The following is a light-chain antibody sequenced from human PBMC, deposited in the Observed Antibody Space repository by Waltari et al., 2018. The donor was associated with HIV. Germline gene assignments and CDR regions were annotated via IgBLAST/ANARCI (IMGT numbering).Light chain of an antibody. CDR2: EGS. Sequence: QSALTQPATVSGSPGQSIPISRTRNSSDGWRFNLVSWYPPPPGNAPKLMIFEGSKRPSGFSNRFSGSKSGNTASLTISGLQAEDEAEYYCCSYAGDSTLVLGGGTKLTVL. CDR3: CSYAGDSTLV. CDR1: SSDGWRFNL. J-gene: IGLJ2*01. V-gene: IGLV2-23*01.